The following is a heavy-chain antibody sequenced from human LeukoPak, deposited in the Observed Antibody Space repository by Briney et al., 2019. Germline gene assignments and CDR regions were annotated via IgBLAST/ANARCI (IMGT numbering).Heavy chain of an antibody. CDR2: IIPIIGTA. CDR3: ARLYGSGRLYGMDD. J-gene: IGHJ6*04. CDR1: GVTFSSYA. Sequence: SLKVSCKASGVTFSSYAISWVRQAPGQGLEWMGGIIPIIGTANYAQKSQGRVTITADESTSTAYMELRSLRSEDTAVYYCARLYGSGRLYGMDDWGKGTTVTVSS. V-gene: IGHV1-69*13. D-gene: IGHD3-10*01.